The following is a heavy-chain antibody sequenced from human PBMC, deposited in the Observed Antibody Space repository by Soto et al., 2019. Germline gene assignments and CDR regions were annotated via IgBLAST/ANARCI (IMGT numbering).Heavy chain of an antibody. D-gene: IGHD2-21*02. Sequence: QVQLVESGGGVVQPGRSLRLSCAASGFTFSSYGMHWVRQAPGKGLEWVAVIWYDGSNKYYADSVKGRFTISRDNSKNXLYLQMNSLRAEDTAVYYCARDEPYCGGDCYSGIDYWGQGTLVTVSS. CDR3: ARDEPYCGGDCYSGIDY. CDR2: IWYDGSNK. V-gene: IGHV3-33*01. J-gene: IGHJ4*02. CDR1: GFTFSSYG.